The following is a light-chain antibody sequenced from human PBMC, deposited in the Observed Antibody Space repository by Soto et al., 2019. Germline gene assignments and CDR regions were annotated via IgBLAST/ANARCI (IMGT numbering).Light chain of an antibody. Sequence: EILMTQSPGTLSVSPGDSATLSCRASQSVNNNLAWYQQKPGQAPRLLISATSTRAAGIPARFSGSGSGTEFTLTIGSLQSEDFAVYYCHQYNSWPRTFGQGTKVEI. V-gene: IGKV3-15*01. CDR3: HQYNSWPRT. J-gene: IGKJ1*01. CDR1: QSVNNN. CDR2: ATS.